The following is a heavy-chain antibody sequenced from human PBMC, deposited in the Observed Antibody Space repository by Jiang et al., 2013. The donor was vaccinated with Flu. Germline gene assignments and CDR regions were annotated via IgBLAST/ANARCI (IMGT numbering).Heavy chain of an antibody. J-gene: IGHJ3*02. CDR2: ISYDGSNK. D-gene: IGHD6-13*01. CDR3: ARAQPAGGTSFDI. Sequence: WVAVISYDGSNKYYADSVKGRFTISRDNSKNTLYLQMNSLRAEDTAVYYCARAQPAGGTSFDIWGQGTMVTVSS. V-gene: IGHV3-33*05.